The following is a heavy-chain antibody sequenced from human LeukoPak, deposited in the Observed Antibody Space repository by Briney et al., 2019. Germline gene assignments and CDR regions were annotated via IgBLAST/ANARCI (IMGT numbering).Heavy chain of an antibody. Sequence: SETLSLTCAVYGGSFSGYYWSWIRQPPGKGLEWIGEINHSGSTNYNPSLKSRVTISVDTSKNQFSLKLSSVTAADTAVYYCARGDNWNYGRRGFLFDYWGQGTLVTVSS. V-gene: IGHV4-34*01. J-gene: IGHJ4*02. CDR2: INHSGST. CDR3: ARGDNWNYGRRGFLFDY. CDR1: GGSFSGYY. D-gene: IGHD1-7*01.